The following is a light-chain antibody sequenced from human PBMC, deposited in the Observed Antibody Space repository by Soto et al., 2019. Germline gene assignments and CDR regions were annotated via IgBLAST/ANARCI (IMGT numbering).Light chain of an antibody. CDR2: GAS. V-gene: IGKV3-15*01. J-gene: IGKJ2*01. Sequence: EIVMTQSPATLSVSPGERATLSCRASQSVSSNLAWYHQKPGQAPRLLIYGASTRATGIPDRFSGSGSGTEFTLTISSLQSEDSAVYYCQQHNNWSPGYTFGQGTKLEIK. CDR3: QQHNNWSPGYT. CDR1: QSVSSN.